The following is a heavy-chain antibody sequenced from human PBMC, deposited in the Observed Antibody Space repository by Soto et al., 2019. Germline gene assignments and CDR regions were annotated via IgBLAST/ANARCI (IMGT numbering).Heavy chain of an antibody. V-gene: IGHV3-30-3*01. J-gene: IGHJ4*02. D-gene: IGHD6-19*01. CDR2: ISYDGSNK. CDR3: ARGAGIAVAATSFDY. Sequence: QVQLVESGGGVVQPGRSLRLSCAASGFTFSSYSMHWVRQAPGKGLEWVAVISYDGSNKYYADSVKGRFTISRDNSKNTLYLQMNSLRAEDTAVYYCARGAGIAVAATSFDYCGQGTLVTVSS. CDR1: GFTFSSYS.